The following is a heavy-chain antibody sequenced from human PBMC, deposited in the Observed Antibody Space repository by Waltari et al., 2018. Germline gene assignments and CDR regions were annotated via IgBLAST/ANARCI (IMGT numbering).Heavy chain of an antibody. J-gene: IGHJ5*02. CDR2: IYYSGST. D-gene: IGHD4-17*01. Sequence: QVQLQESGPGLVKPSQTLSLTCTDSGGSISSGGYYWSWIRQPPGKGLEWIGYIYYSGSTYYNPSLKSRVTISVDTSKNQFSLKLSSVTAADTAVYYCARGWSYGDYEPYNWFDPWGQGTLVTVSS. V-gene: IGHV4-31*03. CDR3: ARGWSYGDYEPYNWFDP. CDR1: GGSISSGGYY.